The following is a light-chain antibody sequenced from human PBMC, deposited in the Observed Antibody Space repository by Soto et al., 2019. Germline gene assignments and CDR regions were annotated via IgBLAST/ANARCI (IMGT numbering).Light chain of an antibody. V-gene: IGKV3-11*01. CDR3: QQRSDWPPT. CDR2: DAS. CDR1: QSVSTI. Sequence: EIVLTQSPATLSLSPGERATLSCRASQSVSTILAWYRQKPGQAPRLLISDASKRATGIPGRFSGSGSGTDFTLTTSSLEPEDFAVYYCQQRSDWPPTFGPGTKVEIK. J-gene: IGKJ1*01.